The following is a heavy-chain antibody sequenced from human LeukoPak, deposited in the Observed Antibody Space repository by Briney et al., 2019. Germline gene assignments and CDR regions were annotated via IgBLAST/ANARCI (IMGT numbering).Heavy chain of an antibody. CDR3: ARGGGDYSNYGFDY. CDR1: GFTFSSYA. D-gene: IGHD4-11*01. J-gene: IGHJ4*02. Sequence: HTGRSLRLSCAASGFTFSSYAMHWVRQAPGKGLEWVAVISYDGSNKYYADSVKGRFTISRDNSKNTLYLQMNSLRAEDTAVYYCARGGGDYSNYGFDYWGQGTLVTVSS. V-gene: IGHV3-30*04. CDR2: ISYDGSNK.